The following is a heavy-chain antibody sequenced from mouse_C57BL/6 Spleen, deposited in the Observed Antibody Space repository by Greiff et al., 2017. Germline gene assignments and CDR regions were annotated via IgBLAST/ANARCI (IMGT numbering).Heavy chain of an antibody. CDR2: IDPEDGAT. CDR1: GFNIKDYY. D-gene: IGHD2-3*01. J-gene: IGHJ2*01. CDR3: ARDDGYYFDY. Sequence: EVKLVESGAELVKPGASVKLSCTASGFNIKDYYMHWVKQRTEQGLEWIGRIDPEDGATKYAPKFQGKATITADTSSNTAYLQLSSLTSEDTAVXYCARDDGYYFDYWGQGTTLTVSS. V-gene: IGHV14-2*01.